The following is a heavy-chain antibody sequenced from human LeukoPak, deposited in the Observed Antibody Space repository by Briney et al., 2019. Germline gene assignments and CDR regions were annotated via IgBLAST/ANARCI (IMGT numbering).Heavy chain of an antibody. Sequence: SETLSLTCTVSGGSISIYYWNWIRQPAGKGLEWIGRIFTSGITNYNPSLKSRVTMSVDTSSNQFSLTPTSVTAADTAVYYCARESSGTYYNPLGYMDVWGKGTTVTVSS. CDR3: ARESSGTYYNPLGYMDV. V-gene: IGHV4-4*07. J-gene: IGHJ6*03. D-gene: IGHD3-10*01. CDR1: GGSISIYY. CDR2: IFTSGIT.